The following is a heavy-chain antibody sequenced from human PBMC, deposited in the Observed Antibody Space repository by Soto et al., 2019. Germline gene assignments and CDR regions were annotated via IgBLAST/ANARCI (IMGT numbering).Heavy chain of an antibody. V-gene: IGHV4-59*08. CDR2: IDYSGST. J-gene: IGHJ4*02. Sequence: QVQLQESGPGLVKPSETLSLTCTVSGGSISSYYWSWMRQPPGKGLEWIGYIDYSGSTKYNPSLRSRVTLSVDTSKNQFSLKLSSVTAADTAVYYCARFLGYCSGGSCTSDFVSWGQGTLVTVSS. D-gene: IGHD2-15*01. CDR1: GGSISSYY. CDR3: ARFLGYCSGGSCTSDFVS.